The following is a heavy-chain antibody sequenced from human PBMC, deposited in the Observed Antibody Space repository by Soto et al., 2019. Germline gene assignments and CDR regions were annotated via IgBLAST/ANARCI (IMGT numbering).Heavy chain of an antibody. V-gene: IGHV1-69*06. CDR3: ARYSIYGPYYYYGMDV. D-gene: IGHD3-10*01. CDR1: GGTFSSYA. Sequence: QVQLVQSGAEVKKPGSSVKVSCKASGGTFSSYAISWLRQAPGQGPEWMGGIIPIFGTANYAQTFQGRVTITADKSTSTGYMELRSLRSEDTAVYYCARYSIYGPYYYYGMDVWGQGTTVTVSS. J-gene: IGHJ6*02. CDR2: IIPIFGTA.